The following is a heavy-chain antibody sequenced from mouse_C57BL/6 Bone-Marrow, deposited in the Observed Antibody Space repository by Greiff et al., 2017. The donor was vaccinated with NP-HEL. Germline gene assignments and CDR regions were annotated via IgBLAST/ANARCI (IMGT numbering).Heavy chain of an antibody. CDR2: ISSGGDYI. V-gene: IGHV5-9-1*02. Sequence: EVQVVESGEGLVKPGGSLKLSCAASGFTFSSYAMSWVRQTPEKRLEWVAYISSGGDYIYYADTVKGRFTISRDNARNTLYLQMSSLKSEDTAMYYCTRVRLSYFFFDYWGQCTTLTVSS. D-gene: IGHD2-12*01. CDR1: GFTFSSYA. J-gene: IGHJ2*01. CDR3: TRVRLSYFFFDY.